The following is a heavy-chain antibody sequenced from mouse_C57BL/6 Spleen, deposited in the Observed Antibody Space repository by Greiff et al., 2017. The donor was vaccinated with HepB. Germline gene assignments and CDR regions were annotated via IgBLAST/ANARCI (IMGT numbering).Heavy chain of an antibody. CDR2: ISSGGSYT. CDR3: ARITTVVVDYFDY. D-gene: IGHD1-1*01. Sequence: EVKLMESGGDLVKPGGSLKLSCAASGFTFSSYGMSWVRQTPDKRLEWVATISSGGSYTYYPDSVKGRFTISRDNAKNTLYLQMSSLKSEDTAMYYCARITTVVVDYFDYWGQGTTLTVSS. J-gene: IGHJ2*01. V-gene: IGHV5-6*01. CDR1: GFTFSSYG.